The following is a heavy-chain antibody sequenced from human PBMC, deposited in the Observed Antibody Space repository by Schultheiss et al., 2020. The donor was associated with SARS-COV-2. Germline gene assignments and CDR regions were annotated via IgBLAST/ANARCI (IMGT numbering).Heavy chain of an antibody. Sequence: GGSLRLSCAASGFTFSSYGMHWVRQAPGKGLEWVAVIWYDGSNKYYADSVKGRFTISRDNSKNTLYLQMSSLRAEDTAVYYCASTRHSSGWDGDGYWGQGTLVTVSS. J-gene: IGHJ4*02. CDR1: GFTFSSYG. V-gene: IGHV3-33*01. CDR3: ASTRHSSGWDGDGY. CDR2: IWYDGSNK. D-gene: IGHD6-19*01.